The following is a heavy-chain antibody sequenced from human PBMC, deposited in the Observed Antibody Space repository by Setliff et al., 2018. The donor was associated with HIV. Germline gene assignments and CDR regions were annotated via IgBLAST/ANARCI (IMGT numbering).Heavy chain of an antibody. CDR1: GFAFESYA. CDR3: AKDKGSSGWSA. CDR2: ISDSGGGT. D-gene: IGHD6-19*01. Sequence: PGGSLRLSCTASGFAFESYAMHWVRQAPGKGLEWVSAISDSGGGTYYADSVKGRFTVSRDNSKYTLYLQMNSLRVEDTAVYYCAKDKGSSGWSAWGQGTLVTVSS. J-gene: IGHJ5*02. V-gene: IGHV3-23*01.